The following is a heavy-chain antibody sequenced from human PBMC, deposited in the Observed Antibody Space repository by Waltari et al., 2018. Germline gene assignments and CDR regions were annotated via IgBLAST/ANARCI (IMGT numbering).Heavy chain of an antibody. J-gene: IGHJ4*02. Sequence: EVQLVQSGAEVKKPGESLKISCKGSGFTFSSYSMNWVRQAPGKGLEWVSNISSTGRTIYYADSVKGRFTTSRDNAKNLLYLQMNNLRAEDTALYYCARGRALADFDYWGQGTLVTVSS. D-gene: IGHD6-19*01. CDR1: GFTFSSYS. CDR3: ARGRALADFDY. CDR2: ISSTGRTI. V-gene: IGHV3-48*01.